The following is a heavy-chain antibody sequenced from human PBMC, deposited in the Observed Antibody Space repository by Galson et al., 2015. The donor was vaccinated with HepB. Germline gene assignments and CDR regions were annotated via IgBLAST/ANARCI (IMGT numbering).Heavy chain of an antibody. J-gene: IGHJ4*02. V-gene: IGHV1-3*01. Sequence: SVKVSCKASGYTFTSYAMHWVRQAPGQRLEWMGWINAGNGNTKYSQKFQGRVTITRDTSASTAYMELSSLRSEDTAVYYCARAGLKRWLRPDYWGQGTLVTVSS. CDR2: INAGNGNT. CDR1: GYTFTSYA. CDR3: ARAGLKRWLRPDY. D-gene: IGHD5-24*01.